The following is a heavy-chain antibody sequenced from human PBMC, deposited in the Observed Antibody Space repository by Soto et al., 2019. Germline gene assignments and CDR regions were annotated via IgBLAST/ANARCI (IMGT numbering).Heavy chain of an antibody. CDR2: IYYSGST. CDR1: GGSISSGGYY. CDR3: ARGPTSLITMVRGVIIPENFDY. Sequence: PSETLSLTCTVSGGSISSGGYYWSWIRQHPGKGLEWIGYIYYSGSTYYNPSLKSRVTISVDTSKNQFSLKLSSVTAADTAVYYCARGPTSLITMVRGVIIPENFDYWGQGTLVTVSS. J-gene: IGHJ4*02. D-gene: IGHD3-10*01. V-gene: IGHV4-31*03.